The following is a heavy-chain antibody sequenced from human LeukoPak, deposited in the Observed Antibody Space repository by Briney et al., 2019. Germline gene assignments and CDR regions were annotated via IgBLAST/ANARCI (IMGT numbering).Heavy chain of an antibody. Sequence: PSETLSLTCTISGGFISSYYWSWIRQPPGKGLEWIGYIYYSGSTNYNPSLKSRVTISVDTSKNQFSLKLSSVTAADTAVYYCARDHPSGGLGHWFDPWGQGTLVTVSS. J-gene: IGHJ5*02. CDR1: GGFISSYY. V-gene: IGHV4-59*01. CDR3: ARDHPSGGLGHWFDP. D-gene: IGHD6-25*01. CDR2: IYYSGST.